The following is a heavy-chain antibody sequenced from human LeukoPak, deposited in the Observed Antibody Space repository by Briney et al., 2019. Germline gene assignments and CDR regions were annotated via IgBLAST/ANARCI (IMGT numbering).Heavy chain of an antibody. CDR1: GGSISSYY. D-gene: IGHD1-26*01. V-gene: IGHV4-4*07. CDR3: ARASYFIGYNWFDP. CDR2: IYTSGST. J-gene: IGHJ5*02. Sequence: PSETLSLTCTVSGGSISSYYWSWIRQPAGKGLEWIGRIYTSGSTNYNPSLKSRVTMSVDTSKNQFSLKLSSVTAADTAVYYCARASYFIGYNWFDPWGQGTLVTVSS.